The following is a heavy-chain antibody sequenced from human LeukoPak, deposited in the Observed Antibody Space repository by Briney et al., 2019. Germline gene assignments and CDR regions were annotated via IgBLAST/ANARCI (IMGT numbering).Heavy chain of an antibody. CDR3: ASRSVSSRYGDFEY. CDR2: INTDGSA. Sequence: PGGSLRLSCAASGFTVSRNYMGWVRQAPGKGPEWVSIINTDGSANYADSVKGRFTISRDNPKNTLYPQMNNLRAEDAAVYYCASRSVSSRYGDFEYWGQGTPVTVSS. J-gene: IGHJ4*02. V-gene: IGHV3-53*01. D-gene: IGHD4-17*01. CDR1: GFTVSRNY.